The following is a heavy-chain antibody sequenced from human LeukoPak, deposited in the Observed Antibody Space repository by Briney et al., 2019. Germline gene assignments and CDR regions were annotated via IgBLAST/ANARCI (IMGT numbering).Heavy chain of an antibody. CDR1: GGSISSYY. V-gene: IGHV4-59*01. J-gene: IGHJ4*02. Sequence: SETLSLTCTVSGGSISSYYWSWIRQPPGKGLEWIGYIYYSGSTNYNPSLKSRVTISVDTSKNQFSLELSSVTAADTAVYYCARVRGGFDYWGQGTLVTVSS. CDR2: IYYSGST. D-gene: IGHD3-10*01. CDR3: ARVRGGFDY.